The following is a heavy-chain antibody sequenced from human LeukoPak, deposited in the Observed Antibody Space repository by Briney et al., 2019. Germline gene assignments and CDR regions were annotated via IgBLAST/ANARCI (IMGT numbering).Heavy chain of an antibody. D-gene: IGHD2-2*02. CDR3: APWGYCSSTSCYTNYYYYMNV. CDR2: INHSGST. J-gene: IGHJ6*03. CDR1: GGSFSGYY. Sequence: PSETLSLTCAVYGGSFSGYYWSWIRQPPGKGLEWIGEINHSGSTNYNPSLKSRVTISVDTSKNQFSLKLSSVTAADTAVYYCAPWGYCSSTSCYTNYYYYMNVWGKGTTVTVSS. V-gene: IGHV4-34*01.